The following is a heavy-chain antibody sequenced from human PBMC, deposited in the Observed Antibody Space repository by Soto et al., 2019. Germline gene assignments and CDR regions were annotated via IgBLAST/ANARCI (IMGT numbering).Heavy chain of an antibody. J-gene: IGHJ6*03. V-gene: IGHV1-18*01. Sequence: ASVKVSCKTSGYTFTSYVISWVRQAPGRGLEWMGWISAYNGYTDYAQKLQGRVTMTTDTSTSTAYMELRSLRSDDTAVYYCARGTTVTTPYYYMDVWGKGTPVTVSS. CDR3: ARGTTVTTPYYYMDV. CDR1: GYTFTSYV. D-gene: IGHD4-4*01. CDR2: ISAYNGYT.